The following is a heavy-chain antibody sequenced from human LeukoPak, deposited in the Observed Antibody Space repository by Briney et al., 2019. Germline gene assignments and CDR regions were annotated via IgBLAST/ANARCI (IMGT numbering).Heavy chain of an antibody. D-gene: IGHD3-22*01. V-gene: IGHV1-18*01. CDR2: ISAYNGNT. J-gene: IGHJ4*02. Sequence: ASVKVSCKASGYTFTSYGISWVRQAPGQGLEWMGWISAYNGNTNYAQKLQGRVTMTTDTSTSTAYMELRSLRSDDTAVYYCARVQYTMIVVVEGTFDYWGQGTLVTVSS. CDR3: ARVQYTMIVVVEGTFDY. CDR1: GYTFTSYG.